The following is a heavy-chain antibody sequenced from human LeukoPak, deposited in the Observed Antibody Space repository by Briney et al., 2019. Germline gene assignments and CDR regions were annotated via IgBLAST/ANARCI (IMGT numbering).Heavy chain of an antibody. CDR2: INPNSGGT. Sequence: ASVKVSCKASGYTFTSYYMHWVRQAPGQGLEWMGWINPNSGGTNYAQKFQGWVTMTRDTSISTAYMELSRLRSDDTAVYYCARGGLWSSGYYYGMDVWGQGTTVTVSS. J-gene: IGHJ6*02. CDR3: ARGGLWSSGYYYGMDV. D-gene: IGHD1-26*01. V-gene: IGHV1-2*04. CDR1: GYTFTSYY.